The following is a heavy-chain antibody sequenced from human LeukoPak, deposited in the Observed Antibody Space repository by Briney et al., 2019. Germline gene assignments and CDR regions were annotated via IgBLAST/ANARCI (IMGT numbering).Heavy chain of an antibody. Sequence: GGSLRLSCAASGFTFSSYGMHWVRQAPGKGLEWVAFIRYDGSNKYYADSVKGRFTISRDNSKNTLYLQMNSLRAEDTAVYYCARQYYCYGNAFDIWGQGTMVTVSS. D-gene: IGHD5-18*01. CDR3: ARQYYCYGNAFDI. CDR1: GFTFSSYG. V-gene: IGHV3-30*02. CDR2: IRYDGSNK. J-gene: IGHJ3*02.